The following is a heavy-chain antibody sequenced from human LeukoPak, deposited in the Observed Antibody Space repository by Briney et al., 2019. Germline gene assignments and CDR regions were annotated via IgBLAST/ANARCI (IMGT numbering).Heavy chain of an antibody. CDR3: AKDIGVAINWFDP. CDR1: GFTFSSYG. Sequence: PGGSLRLSCAASGFTFSSYGMLWVRQAPGKGLEWVAVISYDGSNKYYADSVKGRFTISRDNSKNTLYLKMNSLRAEDTGVYYCAKDIGVAINWFDPWGQGTLVTVSS. D-gene: IGHD2-21*01. CDR2: ISYDGSNK. V-gene: IGHV3-30*18. J-gene: IGHJ5*02.